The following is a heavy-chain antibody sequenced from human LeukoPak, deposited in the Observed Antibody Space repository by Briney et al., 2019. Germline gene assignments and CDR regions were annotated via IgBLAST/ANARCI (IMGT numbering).Heavy chain of an antibody. Sequence: GGSLRLSCAASGFAFSDFWMSWVRQAPGKGLEWVANIRHDGNAKNYVPSVRGRFTISRDNAKNSLYLQMNSLTVEDTAVYYCATSHDSAGNDWGQGTLVTVSS. D-gene: IGHD2-15*01. CDR1: GFAFSDFW. J-gene: IGHJ4*02. CDR3: ATSHDSAGND. V-gene: IGHV3-7*01. CDR2: IRHDGNAK.